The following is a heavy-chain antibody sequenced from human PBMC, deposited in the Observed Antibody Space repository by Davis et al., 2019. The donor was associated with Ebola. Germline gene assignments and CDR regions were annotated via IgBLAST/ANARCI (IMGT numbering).Heavy chain of an antibody. CDR1: GYTFTSYD. V-gene: IGHV1-8*01. Sequence: ASVKVSCKASGYTFTSYDINWVRQATGQGLEWMGWMNPNSGNTGYAQKFQGRVTMTRNTSISTAYMELSSLRSEDTAVYYCARDYRNYYDNLGDYWGQGTLVTVSS. D-gene: IGHD3-22*01. CDR3: ARDYRNYYDNLGDY. CDR2: MNPNSGNT. J-gene: IGHJ4*02.